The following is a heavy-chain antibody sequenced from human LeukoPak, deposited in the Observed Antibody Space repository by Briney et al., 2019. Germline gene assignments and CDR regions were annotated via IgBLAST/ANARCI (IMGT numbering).Heavy chain of an antibody. CDR3: AKVLGGLWPGIDY. J-gene: IGHJ4*02. CDR2: INSDGSST. Sequence: GGSLRLSCTASGFTFSTHSMHWVRQAPGKGPVWVSRINSDGSSTSYADSVTGRFTISRDNAKNTVYLQMNSLRAEDTAVYYCAKVLGGLWPGIDYWGQGTVVTVSS. D-gene: IGHD2-15*01. V-gene: IGHV3-74*01. CDR1: GFTFSTHS.